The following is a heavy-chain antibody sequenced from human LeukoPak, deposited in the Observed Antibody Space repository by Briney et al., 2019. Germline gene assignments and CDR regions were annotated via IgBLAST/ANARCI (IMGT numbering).Heavy chain of an antibody. CDR3: AKLVAGGYYYYGMDV. Sequence: GGSLRLSCAASGFTFSSYAMSWVRQAPGKGLEWVSGISSSGGSTYYADSVKDRFTISRDNSKNTLYRQMNSLRADDTAVYYYAKLVAGGYYYYGMDVWGQGTTVTVSS. V-gene: IGHV3-23*01. J-gene: IGHJ6*02. CDR1: GFTFSSYA. CDR2: ISSSGGST. D-gene: IGHD6-19*01.